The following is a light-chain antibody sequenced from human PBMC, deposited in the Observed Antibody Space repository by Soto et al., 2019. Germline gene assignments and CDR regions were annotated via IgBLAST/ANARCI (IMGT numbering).Light chain of an antibody. CDR3: QQYNKWPLT. Sequence: EIVMTQSPVTLSVSPGERATLSCRASQSVSGNLAWYPQKPGQAPRLLIYGASTRATGIPARFSGSASGTEFTLTISSLQSEDFAVYSCQQYNKWPLTFGGGTKVAIK. V-gene: IGKV3-15*01. CDR1: QSVSGN. J-gene: IGKJ4*01. CDR2: GAS.